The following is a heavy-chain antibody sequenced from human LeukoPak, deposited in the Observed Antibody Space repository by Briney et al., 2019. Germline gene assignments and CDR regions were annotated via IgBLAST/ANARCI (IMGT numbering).Heavy chain of an antibody. CDR3: ARDSDEVVEMATNDAFDI. CDR1: GGTFRSYA. D-gene: IGHD5-24*01. Sequence: SVKASCHASGGTFRSYALNRVRRAPGQGVEWMGGIIPIFGTANYAQKFQGRVTITADESTSTAYMELSSLRSEDTAVYYCARDSDEVVEMATNDAFDIWGQGTMVTVSS. CDR2: IIPIFGTA. J-gene: IGHJ3*02. V-gene: IGHV1-69*13.